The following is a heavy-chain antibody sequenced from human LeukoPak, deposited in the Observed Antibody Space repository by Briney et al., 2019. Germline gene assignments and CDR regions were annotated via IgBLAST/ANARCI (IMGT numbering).Heavy chain of an antibody. V-gene: IGHV3-7*01. Sequence: QPGGSLRLSCAASGFTFSSYWMSWVRQAPGKGLEWVANIKQDGSEKSYVDSVKGRFTISRDNTKNSLYLQMNSLRAEDTAVYFCAREWAGPSFDYWGQGTLVTVSS. J-gene: IGHJ4*02. CDR2: IKQDGSEK. D-gene: IGHD6-19*01. CDR3: AREWAGPSFDY. CDR1: GFTFSSYW.